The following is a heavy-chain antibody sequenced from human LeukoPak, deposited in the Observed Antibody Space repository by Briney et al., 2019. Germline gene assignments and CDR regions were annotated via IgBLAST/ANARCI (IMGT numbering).Heavy chain of an antibody. V-gene: IGHV3-53*01. CDR2: IYSGGST. Sequence: PGGSLRLSCAASGFTVSGNYMSWVRQAPGKGLEWVSVIYSGGSTYYADSVKGRFTISRDNSKNTLYLQMNSLRAEDTAVYYCARDYLSPRSGYGYWGQGTLVTVSS. D-gene: IGHD3-22*01. CDR1: GFTVSGNY. CDR3: ARDYLSPRSGYGY. J-gene: IGHJ4*02.